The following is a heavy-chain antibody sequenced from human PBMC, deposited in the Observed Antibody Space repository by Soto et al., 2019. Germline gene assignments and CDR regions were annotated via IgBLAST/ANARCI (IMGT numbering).Heavy chain of an antibody. D-gene: IGHD2-2*03. CDR1: GGSISSYY. V-gene: IGHV4-59*01. Sequence: SETLSLTCTVSGGSISSYYWSWIRQPPGKGLEWIGYIYYSGSTNYNPSLKSRVTISVDTSKNQFSLKLSSVTAADTAVYYCARALDIVVVPASLNWFAPWGQGTLVTVSS. CDR2: IYYSGST. J-gene: IGHJ5*02. CDR3: ARALDIVVVPASLNWFAP.